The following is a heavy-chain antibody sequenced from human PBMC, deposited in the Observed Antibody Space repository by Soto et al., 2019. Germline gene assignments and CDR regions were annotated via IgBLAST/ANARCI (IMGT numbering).Heavy chain of an antibody. Sequence: ASVKVSCKAAGYTLTGYYVRWVRQDTGQGLEWMGWINPNSGGTNYAQKFQGWVTMTRDTSISTAYMELSRLRSDDTAVYYCARGSSPAFYSRSSPSSVGMDVCGQGTTVTVSS. D-gene: IGHD6-6*01. CDR2: INPNSGGT. CDR3: ARGSSPAFYSRSSPSSVGMDV. V-gene: IGHV1-2*04. CDR1: GYTLTGYY. J-gene: IGHJ6*02.